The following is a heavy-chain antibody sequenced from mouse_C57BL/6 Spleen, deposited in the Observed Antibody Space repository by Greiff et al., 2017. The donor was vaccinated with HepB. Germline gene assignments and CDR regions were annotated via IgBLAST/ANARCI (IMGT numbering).Heavy chain of an antibody. CDR1: GYTFTSYG. CDR2: IYPRSGNT. Sequence: LVESGAELARPGASVKLSCKASGYTFTSYGISWVKQRTGQGLEWIGEIYPRSGNTYYNEKFKGKATLTADKSSSTAYMELRSLTSEDSAVYFCARWHDYDGYYAMDYWGQGTSVTVSS. CDR3: ARWHDYDGYYAMDY. J-gene: IGHJ4*01. D-gene: IGHD2-4*01. V-gene: IGHV1-81*01.